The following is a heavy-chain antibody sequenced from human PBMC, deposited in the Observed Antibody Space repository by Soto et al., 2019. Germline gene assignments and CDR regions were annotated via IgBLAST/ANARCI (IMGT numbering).Heavy chain of an antibody. CDR2: IYYSGST. Sequence: SETLSLTCTVSGGSISSYYWSWIRQPPGKGLEWIGYIYYSGSTNYNPSLKSRVTISVDTSKNQFSLKLSSVTAADTAVYYCGRLVGNSWIDYWGQGTLVTVSS. D-gene: IGHD1-1*01. V-gene: IGHV4-59*01. CDR1: GGSISSYY. CDR3: GRLVGNSWIDY. J-gene: IGHJ4*02.